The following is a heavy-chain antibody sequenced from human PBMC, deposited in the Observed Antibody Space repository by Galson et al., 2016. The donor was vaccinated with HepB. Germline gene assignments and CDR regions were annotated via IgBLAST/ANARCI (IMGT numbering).Heavy chain of an antibody. J-gene: IGHJ4*02. CDR2: ISASSTYI. V-gene: IGHV3-21*01. D-gene: IGHD3-22*01. CDR1: GFTFSSYT. CDR3: ARAYHYTLDY. Sequence: SLRLSCAASGFTFSSYTMNWVRQAPGKGLEWVSSISASSTYIFYAYADSLKGRFTISRDNAKNSLYLQINSLRAEDTAVYYCARAYHYTLDYWGQGTLVTVSS.